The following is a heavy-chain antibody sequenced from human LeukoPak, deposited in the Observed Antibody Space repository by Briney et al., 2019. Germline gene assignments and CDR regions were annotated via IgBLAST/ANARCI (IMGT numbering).Heavy chain of an antibody. CDR3: ARAYYYYGSGSYPAQHFDY. V-gene: IGHV4-34*01. J-gene: IGHJ4*02. CDR1: GGSFSGFY. CDR2: INHSGST. Sequence: PSETLSLTCAVYGGSFSGFYWTWIRQPPGKGLEWIGEINHSGSTNYNPSLKSGVSISVDTSKNQFSLKLSPVTAADTAVYYCARAYYYYGSGSYPAQHFDYWGQGTLVTVSS. D-gene: IGHD3-10*01.